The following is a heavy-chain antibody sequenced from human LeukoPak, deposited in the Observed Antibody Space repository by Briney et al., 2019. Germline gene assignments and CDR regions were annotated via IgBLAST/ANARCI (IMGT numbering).Heavy chain of an antibody. Sequence: SVKVSCKASGGTFNNYPISWVRQAPGQGLEWMGGIIPIFGTANYAQKFQGRVTITADESTSTAYMELSSLRSEDTAVYYCAGVQNDIDYWGQGTLVTVSS. V-gene: IGHV1-69*13. CDR2: IIPIFGTA. CDR1: GGTFNNYP. D-gene: IGHD1-1*01. J-gene: IGHJ4*02. CDR3: AGVQNDIDY.